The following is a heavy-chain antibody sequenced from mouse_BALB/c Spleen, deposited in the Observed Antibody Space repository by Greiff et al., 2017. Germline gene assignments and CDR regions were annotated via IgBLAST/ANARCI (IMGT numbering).Heavy chain of an antibody. CDR1: GFSLTSYG. Sequence: VQLQQSGPGLVQPSQSLSITCTVSGFSLTSYGVHWVRQSPGKGLEWLGVIWSGGSTDYNAAFISRLSISKDNSKSQVFFKMNSLQADDTAIYYCARNGGYGEFAYWGQGTLVTVSA. J-gene: IGHJ3*01. CDR2: IWSGGST. D-gene: IGHD3-2*02. V-gene: IGHV2-4-1*01. CDR3: ARNGGYGEFAY.